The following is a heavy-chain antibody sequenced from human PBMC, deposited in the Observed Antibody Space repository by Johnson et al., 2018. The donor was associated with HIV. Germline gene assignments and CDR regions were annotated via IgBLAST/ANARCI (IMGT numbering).Heavy chain of an antibody. V-gene: IGHV3-13*01. CDR2: IGTAGDT. CDR3: ARSVGYCSGGSCSPDAFDI. CDR1: GFTFSSYD. J-gene: IGHJ3*02. Sequence: VQLVESGGGVVQPGRSLRLSCAASGFTFSSYDMHWVRQGTGKGLEWVSAIGTAGDTYYADAVKGRFTISRDNSKNTLYLQMNSLRAEDTAVYYCARSVGYCSGGSCSPDAFDIWGQGTMVTVSS. D-gene: IGHD2-15*01.